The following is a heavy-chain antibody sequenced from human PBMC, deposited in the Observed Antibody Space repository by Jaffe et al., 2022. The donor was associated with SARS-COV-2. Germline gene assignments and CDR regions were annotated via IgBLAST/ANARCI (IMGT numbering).Heavy chain of an antibody. CDR1: GFTFSSYG. J-gene: IGHJ6*02. CDR3: AKIYGGNAAYYNHHMDV. Sequence: QVQLVESGGGVVHPGRSLRLSCAASGFTFSSYGMRWVRQAPGKGLEWVASISYDGSNEYYEGSVKGRFTISRDNSKNTLYLQINSLRAEDTAVYYCAKIYGGNAAYYNHHMDVWGQGTTVTVSS. CDR2: ISYDGSNE. D-gene: IGHD2-15*01. V-gene: IGHV3-30*18.